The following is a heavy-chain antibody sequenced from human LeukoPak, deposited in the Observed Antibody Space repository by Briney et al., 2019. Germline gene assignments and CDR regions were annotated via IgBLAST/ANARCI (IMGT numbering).Heavy chain of an antibody. CDR3: AKRDYGLPLWFDP. CDR2: ISGNGGST. J-gene: IGHJ5*02. V-gene: IGHV3-23*01. Sequence: GGSLRLSCVGSGFTFSSSVMRWVRQAPGKGLEWVSSISGNGGSTPYADSVKGRFTVSRDNSKNTLYLQMNSLRAEDTAVYYCAKRDYGLPLWFDPWGQGTLVTVSS. CDR1: GFTFSSSV. D-gene: IGHD4-17*01.